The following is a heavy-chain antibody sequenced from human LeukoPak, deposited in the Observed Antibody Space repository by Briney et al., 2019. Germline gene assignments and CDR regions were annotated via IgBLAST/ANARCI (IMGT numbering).Heavy chain of an antibody. D-gene: IGHD5-18*01. Sequence: PSETLSLTCTVSGGSISSYYWSWIRQPPGKGLEWIGYIYYSGSAIYNPSLKSRVTISVDTSKSQFSLNLSSVTAADTAVYYCARGDTAMDTWGTFDYWGQGTLVTVSS. CDR2: IYYSGSA. J-gene: IGHJ4*02. CDR1: GGSISSYY. V-gene: IGHV4-59*01. CDR3: ARGDTAMDTWGTFDY.